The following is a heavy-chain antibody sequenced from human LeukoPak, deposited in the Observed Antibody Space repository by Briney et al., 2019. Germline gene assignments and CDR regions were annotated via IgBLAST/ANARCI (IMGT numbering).Heavy chain of an antibody. CDR1: DYSITSDYY. Sequence: SETLSLTCAVSDYSITSDYYWGWIRQPPGKGLEWIGSIYHSGSTHYNPSLKSRVTISVDTSKNQFSLKLTSVTAADTAVYYCAREGSTSGTNWFDPWGQGTLVTVSS. CDR2: IYHSGST. CDR3: AREGSTSGTNWFDP. D-gene: IGHD3-10*01. V-gene: IGHV4-38-2*02. J-gene: IGHJ5*02.